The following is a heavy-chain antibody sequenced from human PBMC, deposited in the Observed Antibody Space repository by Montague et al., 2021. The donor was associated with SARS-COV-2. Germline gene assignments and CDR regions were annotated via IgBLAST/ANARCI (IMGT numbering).Heavy chain of an antibody. D-gene: IGHD6-13*01. CDR3: ARHGYTKVWSGMDV. CDR2: IHHSGST. V-gene: IGHV4-39*01. J-gene: IGHJ6*02. CDR1: GGSISSSTYY. Sequence: SETLSLTCTVSGGSISSSTYYWGWIRQPPGKGLEWIRSIHHSGSTYYNPSLETRVTISVDTSKNQFSLKLSSVTAADTAVFCCARHGYTKVWSGMDVWGQGITVTVSS.